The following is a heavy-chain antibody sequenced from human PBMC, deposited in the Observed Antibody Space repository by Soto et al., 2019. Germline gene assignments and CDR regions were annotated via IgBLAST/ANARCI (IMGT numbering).Heavy chain of an antibody. Sequence: GGSLRLSCAASGFTFSSLDMHWVRQAPGKGLEWVAIISNDGSSKYYADSVKGRFTISRDNSKNTLDLQLNSLRAEDTAVYYCAREQSDYVRDYYGMDVWGQGTTVTVSS. V-gene: IGHV3-30*03. CDR3: AREQSDYVRDYYGMDV. D-gene: IGHD4-17*01. J-gene: IGHJ6*02. CDR1: GFTFSSLD. CDR2: ISNDGSSK.